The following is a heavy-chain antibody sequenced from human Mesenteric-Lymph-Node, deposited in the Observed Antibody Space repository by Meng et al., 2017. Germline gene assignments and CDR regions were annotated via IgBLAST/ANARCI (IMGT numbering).Heavy chain of an antibody. CDR1: GGSLTAAY. CDR2: IIHGGSP. Sequence: GHLHQWGAGLLQPSQPLSLTCTVNGGSLTAAYWNWIRQPPGKGLEWIGEIIHGGSPSYNPSLKSRVTISIDTSKNQLSLMLSSVTAADTAVYYCARRPTGIDYWGQGTLVTVSS. V-gene: IGHV4-34*12. J-gene: IGHJ4*02. D-gene: IGHD2-8*02. CDR3: ARRPTGIDY.